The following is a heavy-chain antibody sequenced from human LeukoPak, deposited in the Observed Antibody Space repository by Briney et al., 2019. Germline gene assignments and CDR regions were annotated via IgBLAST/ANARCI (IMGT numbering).Heavy chain of an antibody. CDR2: INHSGST. CDR1: GGSFSGYY. V-gene: IGHV4-34*01. D-gene: IGHD5-12*01. J-gene: IGHJ4*02. Sequence: SETLSLTCAVYGGSFSGYYWSWIRQPPGKGLEWIGEINHSGSTNYNPSLKSRVTISVDTSKNQFSLKLSSVTAADTAVYYCARXKRGYGGYEYWGQGTLVTVSS. CDR3: ARXKRGYGGYEY.